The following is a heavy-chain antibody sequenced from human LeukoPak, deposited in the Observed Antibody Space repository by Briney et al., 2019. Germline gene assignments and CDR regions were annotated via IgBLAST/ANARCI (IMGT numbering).Heavy chain of an antibody. CDR2: INPNSGGT. CDR1: GYTFTVYY. Sequence: GASVTVSCKPSGYTFTVYYMHRVRQAPGQGLEGMGWINPNSGGTNYAQKFQGRVTMTRDTSISTAYMELSRLRSDDTAVYYCARSRITIFGVVTTGFDYWGQGTLVTVSS. D-gene: IGHD3-3*01. CDR3: ARSRITIFGVVTTGFDY. V-gene: IGHV1-2*02. J-gene: IGHJ4*02.